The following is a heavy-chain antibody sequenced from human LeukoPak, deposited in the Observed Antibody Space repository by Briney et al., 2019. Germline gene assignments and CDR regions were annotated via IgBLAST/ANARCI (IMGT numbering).Heavy chain of an antibody. J-gene: IGHJ6*02. CDR3: AGVLVPSAEWLVATNYYAGMEV. V-gene: IGHV6-1*01. D-gene: IGHD6-19*01. CDR1: GDSVSSNSAA. Sequence: SQTLSLTCAISGDSVSSNSAAWNWIRQSPSRGLEWLGRTYYRSKWYNDYAVSVKSRITINPDTSKNQFSLQLNSVTPEDTAVYSCAGVLVPSAEWLVATNYYAGMEVWGQGTPVTASS. CDR2: TYYRSKWYN.